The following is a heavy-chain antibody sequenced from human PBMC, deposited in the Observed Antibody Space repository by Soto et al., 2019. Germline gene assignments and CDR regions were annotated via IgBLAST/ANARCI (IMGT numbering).Heavy chain of an antibody. CDR1: GFTFKESA. CDR3: AKNGDFDYDAFDV. J-gene: IGHJ3*01. CDR2: ISDTGAST. Sequence: GGSLRLSCAASGFTFKESAMNWVRQAPGKGLEWVASISDTGASTWYAESVRGRLSISRDNSKNTLYLQMDTLRAEDTAVYYCAKNGDFDYDAFDVWGQGTVVTVSS. V-gene: IGHV3-23*01. D-gene: IGHD3-16*01.